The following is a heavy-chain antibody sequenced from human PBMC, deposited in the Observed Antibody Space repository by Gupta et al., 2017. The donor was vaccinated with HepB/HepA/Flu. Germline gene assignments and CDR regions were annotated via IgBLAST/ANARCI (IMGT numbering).Heavy chain of an antibody. Sequence: QVQLVESGGGVVQPGRSLRLSCATSGFAFSTHAMHWVRQVPGKGLEWVALIRYDESNKFYADSVKGRFTISKDNSKNTLYLQMNSLRAEDTAIYYCARDMSSGWYLGGVDYWGHGTLVTVSS. D-gene: IGHD6-19*01. J-gene: IGHJ4*01. CDR3: ARDMSSGWYLGGVDY. CDR1: GFAFSTHA. V-gene: IGHV3-33*01. CDR2: IRYDESNK.